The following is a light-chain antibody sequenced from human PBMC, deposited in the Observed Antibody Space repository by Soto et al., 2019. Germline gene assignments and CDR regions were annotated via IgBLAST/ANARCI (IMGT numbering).Light chain of an antibody. Sequence: EIVLTQSPATLSLSPGERATLSCRASQSVSNSLAWYQQKPGQAPRLLIYDASTRATGIPARFSGSGSGTDFTLTISSLEPEDFAVYYCQQRSNWPPWTFGQGTKVDI. CDR1: QSVSNS. J-gene: IGKJ1*01. CDR3: QQRSNWPPWT. V-gene: IGKV3-11*01. CDR2: DAS.